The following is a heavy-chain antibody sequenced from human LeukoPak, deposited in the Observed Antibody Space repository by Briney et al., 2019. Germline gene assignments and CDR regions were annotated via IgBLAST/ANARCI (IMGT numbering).Heavy chain of an antibody. V-gene: IGHV3-23*01. J-gene: IGHJ4*02. CDR3: ARGRLQVTF. CDR1: GFTFSSCG. Sequence: PGRSLRLSCAASGFTFSSCGMHWVRQVPGKGLEWVSTISVSGDTTYYADSVKGRFTISRDNPKSTLYLQMNTLRAEDTAVYYCARGRLQVTFWGQGTQVAVSS. D-gene: IGHD4-23*01. CDR2: ISVSGDTT.